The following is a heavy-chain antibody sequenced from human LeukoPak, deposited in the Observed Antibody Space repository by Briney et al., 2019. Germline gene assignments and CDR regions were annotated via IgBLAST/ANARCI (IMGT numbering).Heavy chain of an antibody. J-gene: IGHJ2*01. CDR3: ARDSRLRLGDIDL. D-gene: IGHD3-16*01. V-gene: IGHV1-69*04. CDR2: IIPILGIA. Sequence: SVQVSCQASGGTFRIYAISWVRQAPGQGLEWMGRIIPILGIANYAQKFQGRATITSDKSTSTAYMELSSLRSEDTAVYYCARDSRLRLGDIDLWGRGTLVTVSS. CDR1: GGTFRIYA.